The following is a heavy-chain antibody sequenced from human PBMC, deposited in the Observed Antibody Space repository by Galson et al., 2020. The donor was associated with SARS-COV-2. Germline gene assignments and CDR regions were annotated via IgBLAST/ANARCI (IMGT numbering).Heavy chain of an antibody. CDR2: IIPIFGTA. CDR1: GGTFSSYA. J-gene: IGHJ4*02. Sequence: SVKVSCKASGGTFSSYAISWVRQAPGQGLEWMGGIIPIFGTANYAQKFQGRVTITADESTSTAYMELSSLRSEDTAVYYCARETPYYDSSGKGGLLDYWGQGTLVTVSS. CDR3: ARETPYYDSSGKGGLLDY. D-gene: IGHD3-22*01. V-gene: IGHV1-69*13.